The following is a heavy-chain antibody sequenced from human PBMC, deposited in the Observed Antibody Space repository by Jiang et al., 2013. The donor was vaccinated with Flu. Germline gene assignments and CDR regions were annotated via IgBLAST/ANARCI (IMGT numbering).Heavy chain of an antibody. J-gene: IGHJ3*02. CDR2: IYYSGST. V-gene: IGHV4-39*01. D-gene: IGHD3-22*01. CDR1: GGSISSSSYY. Sequence: LLKPSETLSLTCTVSGGSISSSSYYWGWIRQPPGKGLEWIGSIYYSGSTYYNPSLKSRVTISVDTSKNQFSLKLSSVTAADTAVYYCARPYYYDSSGFRGAVGAFDIWGQGTMVTVSS. CDR3: ARPYYYDSSGFRGAVGAFDI.